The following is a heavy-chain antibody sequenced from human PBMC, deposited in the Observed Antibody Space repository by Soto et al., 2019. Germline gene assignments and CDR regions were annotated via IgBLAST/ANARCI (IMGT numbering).Heavy chain of an antibody. V-gene: IGHV4-59*01. CDR2: ISYSRRA. J-gene: IGHJ3*02. Sequence: SETLSLTCTVSGVSMRNYYWNWIRQTPGKGLEWIGSISYSRRASYSTALQSLVTISVDTSKIQFSLTLNSVTAADTAVYYCARSVWELHAFDIWGQGTMVTVSS. CDR3: ARSVWELHAFDI. D-gene: IGHD1-26*01. CDR1: GVSMRNYY.